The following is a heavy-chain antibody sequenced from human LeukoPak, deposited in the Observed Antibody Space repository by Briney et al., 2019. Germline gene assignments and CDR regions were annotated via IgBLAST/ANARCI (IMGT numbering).Heavy chain of an antibody. CDR1: GGSFSGYS. CDR3: AESLSGFAFDI. J-gene: IGHJ3*02. Sequence: PSETLSLTCAVYGGSFSGYSWSWIRQPPGKGLEWIGEINHSGSTNYNPSLKSRVTISVDTSKNQFSLKLSSVTAADTAVYYCAESLSGFAFDIWGQGTMVTVSS. V-gene: IGHV4-34*01. CDR2: INHSGST. D-gene: IGHD3-10*01.